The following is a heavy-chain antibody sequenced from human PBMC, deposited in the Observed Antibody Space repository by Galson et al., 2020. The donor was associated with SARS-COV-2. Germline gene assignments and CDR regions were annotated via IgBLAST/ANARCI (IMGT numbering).Heavy chain of an antibody. CDR2: IYYTESN. D-gene: IGHD3-9*01. V-gene: IGHV4-39*01. CDR3: AGQILTGYYSFYYFDF. CDR1: GGSISSSNYY. Sequence: SATLSLTCTVSGGSISSSNYYWGWVRQPPGEGLEWIGSIYYTESNYYNPSLTSRATMSVDTSRNQFSLKLSSVTAADTAVYYCAGQILTGYYSFYYFDFWGQGTLVTVSS. J-gene: IGHJ4*02.